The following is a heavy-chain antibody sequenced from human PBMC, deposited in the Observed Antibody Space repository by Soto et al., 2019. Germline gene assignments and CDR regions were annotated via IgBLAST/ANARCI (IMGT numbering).Heavy chain of an antibody. Sequence: GGSLRLSCAASGFTFSSYAMHWVRQAPGKGLEWVAVISYDGSNKYYADSVKGRFTISRDNSKNTLYLQMNSLRAEDTAVYYCARDPNDTAMAELDYWGQGTLVTVSS. CDR3: ARDPNDTAMAELDY. CDR1: GFTFSSYA. CDR2: ISYDGSNK. V-gene: IGHV3-30-3*01. D-gene: IGHD5-18*01. J-gene: IGHJ4*02.